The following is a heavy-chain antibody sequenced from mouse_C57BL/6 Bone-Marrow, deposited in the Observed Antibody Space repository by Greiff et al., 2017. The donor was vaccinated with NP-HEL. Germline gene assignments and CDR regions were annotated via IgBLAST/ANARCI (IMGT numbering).Heavy chain of an antibody. CDR2: IFPGSGST. V-gene: IGHV1-75*01. CDR3: ARGGAYGSSGAWFAY. J-gene: IGHJ3*01. Sequence: VQRVESGPELVKPGASVKISCKASGYTFTDYYINWVKQRPGQGLEWIGWIFPGSGSTYYNEKFKGKATLTGDKSSSTAYMLLSSLTSEDSAVYFCARGGAYGSSGAWFAYWGQGTLVTVSA. CDR1: GYTFTDYY. D-gene: IGHD1-1*01.